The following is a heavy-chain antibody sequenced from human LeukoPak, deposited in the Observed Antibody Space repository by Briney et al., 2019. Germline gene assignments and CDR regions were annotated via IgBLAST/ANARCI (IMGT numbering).Heavy chain of an antibody. V-gene: IGHV1-18*01. J-gene: IGHJ3*02. Sequence: ASVKVSCKASGYTFTSYGISWVRQAPGQGLEWMGWISAYNGNTNYAQKLQGRVTMTTDTSTSTAYMELRSLRSDDTAVYYCARGYIMITFGGVIVNDAFDIWGQGTMVTVSS. CDR2: ISAYNGNT. CDR1: GYTFTSYG. D-gene: IGHD3-16*02. CDR3: ARGYIMITFGGVIVNDAFDI.